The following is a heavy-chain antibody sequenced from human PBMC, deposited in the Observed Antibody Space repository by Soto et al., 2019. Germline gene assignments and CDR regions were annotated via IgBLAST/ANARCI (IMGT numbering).Heavy chain of an antibody. Sequence: QVQVVQSGAEVKKPGASVKVACKASGYSFDTFGMSWVRQAPGQGLEWMGWISIEKGGTNSAQKFQDGVTMTPDTSTSKTYMELLSLTSDDTAVDYCARCYCSVGSCFTCWHFDLWGRGTLVTVSS. J-gene: IGHJ2*01. V-gene: IGHV1-18*01. CDR2: ISIEKGGT. CDR3: ARCYCSVGSCFTCWHFDL. D-gene: IGHD2-15*01. CDR1: GYSFDTFG.